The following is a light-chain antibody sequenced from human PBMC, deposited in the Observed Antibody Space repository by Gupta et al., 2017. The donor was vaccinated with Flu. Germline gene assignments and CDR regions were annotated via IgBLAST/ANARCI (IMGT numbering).Light chain of an antibody. J-gene: IGLJ2*01. CDR2: EVS. Sequence: QCALTQPAPVSGSPGQSITISCTGTSSDVGSYNLVSWYQQHPGKAPKLMIYEVSKRPSGVSNRFSGSKSGNTASLTISGLQAEDEADYYCCSYAGSSTLVFGGGTKLTVL. CDR3: CSYAGSSTLV. CDR1: SSDVGSYNL. V-gene: IGLV2-23*02.